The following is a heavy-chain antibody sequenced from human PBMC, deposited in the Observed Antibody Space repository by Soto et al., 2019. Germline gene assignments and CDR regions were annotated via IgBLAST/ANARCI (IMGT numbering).Heavy chain of an antibody. CDR3: AADSPGYSSSWYYYGMDV. CDR2: IVVGSGNT. CDR1: GFTFSSSG. J-gene: IGHJ6*02. Sequence: GASVKVSCKASGFTFSSSGIHWVRQARGQRLEWIGWIVVGSGNTNYAQKFQERVTITRDVSTNTAYMELTSLRSEDTAVYYCAADSPGYSSSWYYYGMDVWGQGTTVTVSS. D-gene: IGHD6-13*01. V-gene: IGHV1-58*02.